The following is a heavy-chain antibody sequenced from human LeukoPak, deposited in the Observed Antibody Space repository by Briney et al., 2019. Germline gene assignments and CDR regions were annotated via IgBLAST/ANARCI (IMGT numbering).Heavy chain of an antibody. Sequence: SESLSLTCTVSGGSISGYHWSWIRQPPGKGLEWLGYIYYSGSTNYNPSLESRVTISVDSSRNHFSLELSSVTAADTAVYYCAKTIAVSNTADWFDPWGQGILVTVSS. J-gene: IGHJ5*02. CDR3: AKTIAVSNTADWFDP. CDR1: GGSISGYH. D-gene: IGHD6-19*01. CDR2: IYYSGST. V-gene: IGHV4-59*01.